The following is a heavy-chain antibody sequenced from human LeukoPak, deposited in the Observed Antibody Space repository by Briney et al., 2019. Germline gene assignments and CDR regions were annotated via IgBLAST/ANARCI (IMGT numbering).Heavy chain of an antibody. CDR2: ISYDGSNK. D-gene: IGHD6-13*01. CDR1: GFTFSSYA. V-gene: IGHV3-30-3*01. Sequence: GRSLRLSCAASGFTFSSYAMHWVRQAPGKGLEWVAVISYDGSNKYYADSVKGRFTISRDNSKNTLYLQMNSLRAEDTAVYYCARGGSSSWNPGYFDYWGQGTLVTVSS. J-gene: IGHJ4*02. CDR3: ARGGSSSWNPGYFDY.